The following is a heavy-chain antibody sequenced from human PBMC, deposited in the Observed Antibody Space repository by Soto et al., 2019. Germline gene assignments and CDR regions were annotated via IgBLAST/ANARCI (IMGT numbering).Heavy chain of an antibody. D-gene: IGHD4-4*01. Sequence: QVQLVQSGAEVKKPGASVKVSCKASGYTFTSYDINWVRHATGQGLEWMGWINPNSGNTGYAQKYQGIVTMTRNTSISTAYMERSSLRSEHTAVYYGARGTPLRSIYSNSLYAVTYWVQGTLVTASS. CDR1: GYTFTSYD. V-gene: IGHV1-8*01. CDR2: INPNSGNT. CDR3: ARGTPLRSIYSNSLYAVTY. J-gene: IGHJ4*02.